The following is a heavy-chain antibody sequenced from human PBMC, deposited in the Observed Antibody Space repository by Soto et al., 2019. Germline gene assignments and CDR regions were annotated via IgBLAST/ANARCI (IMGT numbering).Heavy chain of an antibody. Sequence: SETLSLTCTVSGGSISSSSYYRGWIRQPPGKGLEWIGSIYYSGSTYYNPSLKSRVTISVDTSKNQFSLKLSSVTAADTAVYYCARRYYDFWSGYYISRDYYYYYMDVWGKGTTDTVSS. CDR2: IYYSGST. D-gene: IGHD3-3*01. CDR1: GGSISSSSYY. J-gene: IGHJ6*03. V-gene: IGHV4-39*01. CDR3: ARRYYDFWSGYYISRDYYYYYMDV.